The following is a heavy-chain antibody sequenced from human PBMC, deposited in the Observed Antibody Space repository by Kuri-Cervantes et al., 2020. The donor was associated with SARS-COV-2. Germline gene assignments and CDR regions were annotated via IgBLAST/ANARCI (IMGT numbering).Heavy chain of an antibody. D-gene: IGHD3-22*01. CDR2: ISSSGSTI. Sequence: LSLTCAASGFTFSSYWMNWVRQAPGKGLEWVSYISSSGSTIYYADSVKGRFTISRDNAKNSLYLQMNSLRAEDTAVYYCASPPLFSDSSGYFLYWGQGTLVTVSS. V-gene: IGHV3-48*03. J-gene: IGHJ4*02. CDR3: ASPPLFSDSSGYFLY. CDR1: GFTFSSYW.